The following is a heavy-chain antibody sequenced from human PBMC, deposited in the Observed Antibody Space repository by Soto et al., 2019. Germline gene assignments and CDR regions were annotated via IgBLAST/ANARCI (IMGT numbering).Heavy chain of an antibody. Sequence: EVQLVESGGGLVQPGGSLRLSCAASGFTFSTYWMTWVRQAPGKGLEWVANIKQGGSEKYYVDSVKGRFTISRDNVENSLYLQMSSLRAEDTALYYCARTVPTISGDVLNYWGQGTLVTVSS. CDR2: IKQGGSEK. CDR3: ARTVPTISGDVLNY. CDR1: GFTFSTYW. D-gene: IGHD5-12*01. V-gene: IGHV3-7*01. J-gene: IGHJ4*02.